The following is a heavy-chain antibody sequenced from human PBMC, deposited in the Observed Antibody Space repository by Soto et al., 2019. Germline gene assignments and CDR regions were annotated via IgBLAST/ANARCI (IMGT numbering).Heavy chain of an antibody. V-gene: IGHV3-33*01. Sequence: QVQLGESGGGVVQPGRSLRLSCAASGFTFSSYGMHWVRQAPGKGLEWVAVIWYDGSNKYYADSVKGRFTISRDNSKNTLYLQMNSLRAEDTAVYYCARDLGSSAGYYYGMDVWGQGTTVTVSS. CDR2: IWYDGSNK. CDR3: ARDLGSSAGYYYGMDV. CDR1: GFTFSSYG. J-gene: IGHJ6*02. D-gene: IGHD6-6*01.